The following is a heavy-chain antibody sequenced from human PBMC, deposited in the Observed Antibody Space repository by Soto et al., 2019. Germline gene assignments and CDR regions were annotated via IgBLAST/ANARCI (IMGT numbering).Heavy chain of an antibody. V-gene: IGHV1-69*06. J-gene: IGHJ4*02. CDR3: ARDRSSSWYNGTFDFDS. CDR1: GGTFTTYD. CDR2: IIPLFDAT. D-gene: IGHD6-19*01. Sequence: QVQLVQSGAEVRKPGSSVKVSCKASGGTFTTYDISWVRQAPGQGLEWMGGIIPLFDATKYAQKFQGRVTMTADKSTGTAYMELSSLRSEDTAMYYCARDRSSSWYNGTFDFDSWGQGTLVTVSS.